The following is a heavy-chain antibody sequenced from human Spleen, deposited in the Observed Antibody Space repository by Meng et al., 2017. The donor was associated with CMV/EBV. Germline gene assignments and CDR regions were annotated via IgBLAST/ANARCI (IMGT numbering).Heavy chain of an antibody. Sequence: YTYRNEYMHWVRQAAGQGLEWMGIIKTSGSTSTAQKFLGRVTMTRDTSTSTVYMELRSLRSEDTAVYFCARGPSVTVGGVIIWPLEDWGQGTLVTVSS. CDR3: ARGPSVTVGGVIIWPLED. J-gene: IGHJ4*02. V-gene: IGHV1-46*01. CDR1: YTYRNEY. CDR2: IKTSGST. D-gene: IGHD3-16*02.